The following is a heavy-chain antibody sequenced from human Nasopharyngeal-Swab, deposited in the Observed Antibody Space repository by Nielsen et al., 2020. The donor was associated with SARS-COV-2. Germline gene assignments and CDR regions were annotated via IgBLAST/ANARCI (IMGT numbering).Heavy chain of an antibody. CDR1: GGSFSGYY. CDR2: INHRGST. CDR3: ARGSSTYYYGSGSYYVGKYYYYGMDV. J-gene: IGHJ6*02. Sequence: SETLSLTCAVYGGSFSGYYWSWIRQPPGKGLGWIGEINHRGSTNYNPSLKSRVIISVDTSKNQFSLKLSSVTAADTAVYYCARGSSTYYYGSGSYYVGKYYYYGMDVWGQGTTVIVSS. D-gene: IGHD3-10*01. V-gene: IGHV4-34*01.